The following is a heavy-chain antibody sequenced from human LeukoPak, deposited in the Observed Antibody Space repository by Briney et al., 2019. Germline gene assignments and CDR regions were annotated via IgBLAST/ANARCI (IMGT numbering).Heavy chain of an antibody. Sequence: ASVKVSCKASGYTFTSYSISWVRQAPGQGLEWMGWISAYNGNTNYAQKLQGRVTMTTDTSTSTAYMELRSLRSEDTAVYYCARWGFIGTQADYGSGRGNWFDPWGQGTLVTVSS. J-gene: IGHJ5*02. V-gene: IGHV1-18*01. CDR1: GYTFTSYS. CDR3: ARWGFIGTQADYGSGRGNWFDP. D-gene: IGHD3-10*01. CDR2: ISAYNGNT.